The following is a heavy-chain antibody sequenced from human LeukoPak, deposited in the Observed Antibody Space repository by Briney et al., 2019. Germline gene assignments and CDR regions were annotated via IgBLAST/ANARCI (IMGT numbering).Heavy chain of an antibody. V-gene: IGHV3-30-3*01. Sequence: GGSLRLSCAASGFTFSTYAMHWVRQAPGKVLEWVAVISYDGSNKYYADSVKGRFTISRDNAKNSLYLQMNSLRAEDTAVYYCARDQRDYDILTGHTAGYFDYWGQGTLVTVSS. CDR2: ISYDGSNK. D-gene: IGHD3-9*01. CDR3: ARDQRDYDILTGHTAGYFDY. J-gene: IGHJ4*02. CDR1: GFTFSTYA.